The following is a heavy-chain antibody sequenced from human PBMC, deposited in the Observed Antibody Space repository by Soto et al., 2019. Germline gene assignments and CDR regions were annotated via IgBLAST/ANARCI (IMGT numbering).Heavy chain of an antibody. J-gene: IGHJ4*02. Sequence: ASVKVSCKASGYTFTSYGISWVRQAPGQGLEWVGWISAYNGNTNYAQRLQGRVTMTTDTSTSTAYMELRSLRSDDTAVYYCARDIIYDSSGYPVYWGQGTLVTVS. CDR2: ISAYNGNT. CDR1: GYTFTSYG. V-gene: IGHV1-18*04. CDR3: ARDIIYDSSGYPVY. D-gene: IGHD3-22*01.